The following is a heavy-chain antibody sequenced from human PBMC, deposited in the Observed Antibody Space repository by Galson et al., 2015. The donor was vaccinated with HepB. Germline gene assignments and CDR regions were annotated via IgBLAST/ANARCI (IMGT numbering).Heavy chain of an antibody. V-gene: IGHV1-69-2*01. Sequence: VKVSCKVSGYTFTDYYMHWVQQAPGKGLEWMGLVDPEDGETIYAEKFQGRVTITADTSTDTAYMELSSLRSEDTAVYYCATPGRSIAAAGLDYWGQGTLVTVSS. J-gene: IGHJ4*02. CDR3: ATPGRSIAAAGLDY. D-gene: IGHD6-13*01. CDR2: VDPEDGET. CDR1: GYTFTDYY.